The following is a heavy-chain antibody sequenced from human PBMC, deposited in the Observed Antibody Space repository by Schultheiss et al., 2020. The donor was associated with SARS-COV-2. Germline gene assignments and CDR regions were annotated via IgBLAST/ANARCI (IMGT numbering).Heavy chain of an antibody. Sequence: GGSLRLSCAASGFTFSDYYMSWIRQAPGKGLEWVSYISSSGSTIYYADSVKGRFTISRDNSKNTLYLQMNSLRAEDTAVYYCARDGYSYGVSYYGMDVWGQGTTVTVSS. J-gene: IGHJ6*02. CDR3: ARDGYSYGVSYYGMDV. D-gene: IGHD5-18*01. CDR1: GFTFSDYY. V-gene: IGHV3-11*04. CDR2: ISSSGSTI.